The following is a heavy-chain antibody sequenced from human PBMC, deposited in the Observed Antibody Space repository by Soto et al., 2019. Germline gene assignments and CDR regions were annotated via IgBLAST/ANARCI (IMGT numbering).Heavy chain of an antibody. D-gene: IGHD2-15*01. J-gene: IGHJ4*02. CDR3: AKDRGGGSCIDY. Sequence: QVQLVESGGGVVQPGRSLRLSCAASGFTFSSYGMHWVRQAPGKGLEWVAVIPYDGSNKYYADSVKGRFTISRDNSKNTLYLQMNSLRAEDTAVYYCAKDRGGGSCIDYWGQGTLVTVSS. CDR1: GFTFSSYG. CDR2: IPYDGSNK. V-gene: IGHV3-30*18.